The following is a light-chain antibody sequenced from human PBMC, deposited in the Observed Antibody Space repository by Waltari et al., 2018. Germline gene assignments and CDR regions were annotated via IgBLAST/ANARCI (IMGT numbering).Light chain of an antibody. CDR1: SSDAGNPTR. V-gene: IGLV2-23*02. J-gene: IGLJ2*01. CDR2: AVR. Sequence: QSALTQPASVSGSPGQSITISCTGTSSDAGNPTRVPWYQQHPGKAPTLMISAVRKRPSGVSDRFSGSKSGDMASLTISGLQPEDEAEYFCSSYAGSSKGVFGGGTKVTVL. CDR3: SSYAGSSKGV.